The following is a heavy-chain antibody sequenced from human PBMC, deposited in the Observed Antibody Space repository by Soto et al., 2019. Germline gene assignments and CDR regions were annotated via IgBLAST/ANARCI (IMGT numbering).Heavy chain of an antibody. CDR3: ASHSWYLGDNFFRP. Sequence: SETLSPTCLCLGFPGAIELFFWGWVGRAPGRGMEWIGSVYYTGTTYYSPSFEGRVAISVGTSKNEFSLILTSVTASDMAVYFCASHSWYLGDNFFRPWGQGILVTVSS. CDR2: VYYTGTT. D-gene: IGHD6-13*01. CDR1: GFPGAIELFF. J-gene: IGHJ5*02. V-gene: IGHV4-39*01.